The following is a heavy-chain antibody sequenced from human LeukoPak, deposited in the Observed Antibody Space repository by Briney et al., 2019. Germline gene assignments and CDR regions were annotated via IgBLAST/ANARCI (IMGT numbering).Heavy chain of an antibody. D-gene: IGHD3-22*01. CDR2: INTNTGNP. Sequence: ASVKVSCKASGYTFTTYAMNWVRQAPGQGLEWMGRINTNTGNPTYAQGFTGRFVFSLDTSVRTAYLQISSLKTEDSAVYYCARDFTMIGSDDAFDIWGQGTMVTVSS. V-gene: IGHV7-4-1*02. CDR3: ARDFTMIGSDDAFDI. J-gene: IGHJ3*02. CDR1: GYTFTTYA.